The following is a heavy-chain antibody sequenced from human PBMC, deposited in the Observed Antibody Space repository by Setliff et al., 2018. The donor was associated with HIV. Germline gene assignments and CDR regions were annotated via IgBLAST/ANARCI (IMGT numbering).Heavy chain of an antibody. J-gene: IGHJ6*04. CDR3: AREGVYNWNSVDV. D-gene: IGHD1-20*01. V-gene: IGHV3-48*01. CDR1: GFTFSEYT. CDR2: ISSSSNTI. Sequence: HPGGSLRLSCAASGFTFSEYTMKWVRQAPGKGLEWISYISSSSNTIYYADSVKGRFTISRDNAKNSLYLQMNSLRAEDTAVYYCAREGVYNWNSVDVWGKGTTVTVSS.